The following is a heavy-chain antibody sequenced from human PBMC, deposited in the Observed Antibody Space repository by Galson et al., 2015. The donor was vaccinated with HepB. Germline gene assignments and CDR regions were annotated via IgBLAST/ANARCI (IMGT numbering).Heavy chain of an antibody. J-gene: IGHJ3*02. CDR2: IIPILHTP. Sequence: SVKVSCKASGCTFTNYALSWVRQAPGQGLEWMGGIIPILHTPNYAQKFQGRVTISTDESTSTVYMELSSLRSEDTAFYYCAREGHYYDSRGYYGVFDIWGQGTMVTVSS. CDR3: AREGHYYDSRGYYGVFDI. V-gene: IGHV1-69*05. D-gene: IGHD3-22*01. CDR1: GCTFTNYA.